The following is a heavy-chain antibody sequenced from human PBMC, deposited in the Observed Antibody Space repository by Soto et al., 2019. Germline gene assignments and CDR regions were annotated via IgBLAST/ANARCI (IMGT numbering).Heavy chain of an antibody. Sequence: PETLSPTCTVSGGSVRSGDYYWGWVLRPKRKGLEWSGNICYLGNTNYNPSLKSRVTVSLDTSKNLFSLRLTSVTAADTAVYYCARIPVDTAMIYWLDPWGQGTLVTVS. V-gene: IGHV4-61*08. CDR3: ARIPVDTAMIYWLDP. CDR2: ICYLGNT. D-gene: IGHD5-18*01. J-gene: IGHJ5*02. CDR1: GGSVRSGDYY.